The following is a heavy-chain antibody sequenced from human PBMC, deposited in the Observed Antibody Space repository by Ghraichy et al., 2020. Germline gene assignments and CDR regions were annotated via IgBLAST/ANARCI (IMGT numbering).Heavy chain of an antibody. CDR2: INHSGST. V-gene: IGHV4-34*01. D-gene: IGHD6-13*01. Sequence: SETLSLTCAVFGGSFSDYFWSWICQPPGKGLEWIGEINHSGSTKYNPSLKSRVTISVDTSKNQFSLKLNSVIAADTAVYYCAGYCSNANDDASDSWGPGTLVTVSS. J-gene: IGHJ3*01. CDR1: GGSFSDYF. CDR3: AGYCSNANDDASDS.